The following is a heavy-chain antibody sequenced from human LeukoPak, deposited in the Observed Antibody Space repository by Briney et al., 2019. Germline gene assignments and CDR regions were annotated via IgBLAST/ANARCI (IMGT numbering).Heavy chain of an antibody. CDR3: AREADSSGWYGDAFDI. D-gene: IGHD6-19*01. CDR1: GGSISSYY. V-gene: IGHV4-59*01. J-gene: IGHJ3*02. Sequence: PSEILSLTCTVSGGSISSYYWSWIRQPPGKGLEWIGYIYYSGSTNYNPSLKSRVTISVDTSKNQFSLKLSSVTAADTAVYYCAREADSSGWYGDAFDIWGQGTMVTVSS. CDR2: IYYSGST.